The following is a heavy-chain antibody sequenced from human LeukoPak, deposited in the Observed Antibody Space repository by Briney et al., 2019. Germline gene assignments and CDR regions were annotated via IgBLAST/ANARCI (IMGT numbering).Heavy chain of an antibody. V-gene: IGHV3-48*03. CDR3: ARVEAAAGTVDY. CDR2: ISSSGSTI. D-gene: IGHD6-13*01. CDR1: GFTFSSYE. J-gene: IGHJ4*02. Sequence: GGSLRLSCAASGFTFSSYEMNWVRQAPGKGLEWVSYISSSGSTIYYADSVKGRFTISRGNAKNSLYLQMNSLRAEDTAVCYCARVEAAAGTVDYWGQGTLVTVSS.